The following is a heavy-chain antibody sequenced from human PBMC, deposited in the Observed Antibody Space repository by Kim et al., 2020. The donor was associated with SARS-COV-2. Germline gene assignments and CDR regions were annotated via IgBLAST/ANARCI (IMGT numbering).Heavy chain of an antibody. CDR3: VRGGGGVHY. J-gene: IGHJ4*02. D-gene: IGHD3-16*01. Sequence: STKNYWDSVKGRLTTSRDKTKNSRYLQMNSRRAEDTALYYCVRGGGGVHYWGQGTLVTVSS. V-gene: IGHV3-7*01. CDR2: STK.